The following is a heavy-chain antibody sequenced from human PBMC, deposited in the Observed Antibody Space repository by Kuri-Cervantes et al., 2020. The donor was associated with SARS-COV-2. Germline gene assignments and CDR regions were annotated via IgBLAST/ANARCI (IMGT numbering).Heavy chain of an antibody. CDR1: GFTFSSYW. Sequence: LSLTCAASGFTFSSYWMSWVHQAPGKGLEWVSAISGSGGSTYYADSVKGRFTISRDNSKNTLYLQMSSLRAEDTAVYYCVKGGSNYASYYYYGMDVWGQGTTVTVSS. J-gene: IGHJ6*02. D-gene: IGHD4-11*01. V-gene: IGHV3-23*01. CDR2: ISGSGGST. CDR3: VKGGSNYASYYYYGMDV.